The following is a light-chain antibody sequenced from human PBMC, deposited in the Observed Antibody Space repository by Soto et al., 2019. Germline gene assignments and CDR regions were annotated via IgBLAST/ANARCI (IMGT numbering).Light chain of an antibody. CDR3: QQYNSIRYT. CDR2: KAS. CDR1: QSISSW. J-gene: IGKJ2*01. V-gene: IGKV1-5*03. Sequence: DIQMTQSPSTLSASVGDRVTITCRASQSISSWLAWYQQKPGKAPKLLIYKASSLESGVPSRFSGSGSGTEFTLTISSLQPDDFATYYCQQYNSIRYTFCQGTKLEIK.